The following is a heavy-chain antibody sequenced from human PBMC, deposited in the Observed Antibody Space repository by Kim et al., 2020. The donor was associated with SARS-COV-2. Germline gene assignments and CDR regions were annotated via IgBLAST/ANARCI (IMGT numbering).Heavy chain of an antibody. J-gene: IGHJ4*02. CDR1: GGSISSSSYY. Sequence: SETLSLTCTVSGGSISSSSYYWGWIRQPPGKGLEWIGSIYYSGSTYYNPSLKSRVTISVDTSKNQFSLKLSSVTAADTALYYCARHPRGAVAGFNYWGQGTLVTVSS. CDR2: IYYSGST. V-gene: IGHV4-39*01. CDR3: ARHPRGAVAGFNY. D-gene: IGHD6-19*01.